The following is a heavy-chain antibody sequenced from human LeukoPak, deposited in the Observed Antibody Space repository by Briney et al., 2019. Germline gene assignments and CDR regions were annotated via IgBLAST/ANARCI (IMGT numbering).Heavy chain of an antibody. CDR2: FHYSGSS. CDR3: ASFKVVVAAGDFDY. D-gene: IGHD2-15*01. CDR1: GGTIKRNNYY. V-gene: IGHV4-39*01. Sequence: SETLSLTCTVSGGTIKRNNYYWAWIRQPPGKGLESIVNFHYSGSSYYNPSLKSRATISVDTSKNQISLKLSSVTAADTAVFYCASFKVVVAAGDFDYWGQGTLVTVSS. J-gene: IGHJ4*02.